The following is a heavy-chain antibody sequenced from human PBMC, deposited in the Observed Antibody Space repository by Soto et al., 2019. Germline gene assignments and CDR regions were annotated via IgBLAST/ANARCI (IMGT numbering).Heavy chain of an antibody. CDR2: ISGSGGST. D-gene: IGHD5-18*01. CDR1: GFTFSSYA. J-gene: IGHJ5*02. CDR3: AKGRIQLWSTNWFDP. V-gene: IGHV3-23*01. Sequence: PGGSLRLSCAASGFTFSSYAMSWVRQAPGKGLEWVSAISGSGGSTYYADSVKGRFTISRDNSKNTLYLQMNSLRAEDTAVYYCAKGRIQLWSTNWFDPWGQGTLVTVSS.